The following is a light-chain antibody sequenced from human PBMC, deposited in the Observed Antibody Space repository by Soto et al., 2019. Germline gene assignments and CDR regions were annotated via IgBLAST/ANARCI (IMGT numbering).Light chain of an antibody. CDR3: SLYPAEGTRV. CDR1: MRDVGAYNL. J-gene: IGLJ3*02. Sequence: QSALTQPASVSGSAGQSITISCSGTMRDVGAYNLVSWYQQHPGTAPKLIIYEVRNRPSGISSRFSGSRSGNTASLTISGRYPEDEGYCYGSLYPAEGTRVFVGGTRLT. CDR2: EVR. V-gene: IGLV2-14*01.